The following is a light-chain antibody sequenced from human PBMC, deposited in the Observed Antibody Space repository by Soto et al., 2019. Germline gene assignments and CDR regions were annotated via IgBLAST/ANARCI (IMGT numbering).Light chain of an antibody. CDR2: DAS. CDR1: QSIVRW. V-gene: IGKV1-5*01. Sequence: DIQMTQSPSSLSASVGDRVTITCRASQSIVRWLAWYQQKPGKAPKLLIYDASSLASGVPSRFSGSGSGTDFSLTISSLQPEDAATYYCQSLNRFPHSFGGGTKVDIK. J-gene: IGKJ4*01. CDR3: QSLNRFPHS.